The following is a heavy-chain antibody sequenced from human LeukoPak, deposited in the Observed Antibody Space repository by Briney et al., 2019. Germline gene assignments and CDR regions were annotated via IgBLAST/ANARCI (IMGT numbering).Heavy chain of an antibody. CDR3: ARYMIATGEGAFDI. Sequence: SETLSLTCAVSGYSISSGYYWGWIRQPPGKGLEWIGSIYHSGGTYYNPSLKSRVTISVDTSKNQFSLKLSSVTAADTAVYYCARYMIATGEGAFDIWGQGTMVTVSS. CDR2: IYHSGGT. CDR1: GYSISSGYY. D-gene: IGHD3-22*01. J-gene: IGHJ3*02. V-gene: IGHV4-38-2*01.